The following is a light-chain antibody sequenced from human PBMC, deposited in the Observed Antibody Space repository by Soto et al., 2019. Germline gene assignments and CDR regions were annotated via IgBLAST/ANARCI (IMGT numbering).Light chain of an antibody. Sequence: QSVLTQPRSVSGSPGQSVTISCTGTSSDVGGYNYVSWYQQHPGKAPKLMIYDVSKRPSGVPDRFSGSKSGNTASLTISGLQAEDEADYSCASYAGAYPSLYAFGPGTTVPVL. CDR3: ASYAGAYPSLYA. J-gene: IGLJ1*01. CDR1: SSDVGGYNY. CDR2: DVS. V-gene: IGLV2-11*01.